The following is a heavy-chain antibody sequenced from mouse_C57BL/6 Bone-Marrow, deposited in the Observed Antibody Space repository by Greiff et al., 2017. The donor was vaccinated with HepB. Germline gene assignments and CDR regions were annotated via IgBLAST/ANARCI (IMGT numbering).Heavy chain of an antibody. CDR1: GFTFSDYY. CDR2: INYDGSST. D-gene: IGHD1-1*01. J-gene: IGHJ2*01. V-gene: IGHV5-16*01. CDR3: ARDKHYYGSSYHLDY. Sequence: EVHLVESEGGLVQPGSSMKLSCTASGFTFSDYYMAWVRQVPEKGLEWVANINYDGSSTYYLDSLKSRFIISRDNAKNILYLQMSSRKSEDTATYYCARDKHYYGSSYHLDYWGQGTTLTVSS.